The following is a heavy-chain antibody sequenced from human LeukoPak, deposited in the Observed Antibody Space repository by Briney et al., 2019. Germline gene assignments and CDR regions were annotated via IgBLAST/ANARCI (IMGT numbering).Heavy chain of an antibody. J-gene: IGHJ3*02. D-gene: IGHD3-3*02. CDR1: GDSVSSNSAA. CDR2: TYYRSKWYN. CDR3: ARETSPPHLRANDAFDI. V-gene: IGHV6-1*01. Sequence: SQTLSLTCAISGDSVSSNSAAWNWIRQSPSRGLEWLGRTYYRSKWYNDYAVSVKSRITTNPDTSKNQFSLQLNSVTPEDTAVYYCARETSPPHLRANDAFDIWGQGTMVTVSS.